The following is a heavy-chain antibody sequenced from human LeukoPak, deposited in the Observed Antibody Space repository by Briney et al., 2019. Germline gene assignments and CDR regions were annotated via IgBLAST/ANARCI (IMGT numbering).Heavy chain of an antibody. CDR1: GFTFSSYG. CDR2: IWYDGSNK. CDR3: ARVRYSSSSDNYFDY. J-gene: IGHJ4*02. Sequence: GGPLRLSCAASGFTFSSYGMHWVRQAPGKGLEWVAVIWYDGSNKYYADSVKGRFTISRDNSKNTLYLQMNSLRAEDTAVYYCARVRYSSSSDNYFDYWGQGTLVTVSS. V-gene: IGHV3-33*01. D-gene: IGHD6-6*01.